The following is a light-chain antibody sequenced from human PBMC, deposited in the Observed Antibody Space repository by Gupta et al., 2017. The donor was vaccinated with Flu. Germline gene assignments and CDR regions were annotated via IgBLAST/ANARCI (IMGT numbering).Light chain of an antibody. CDR3: QAWDSSTVV. CDR2: QDN. J-gene: IGLJ2*01. V-gene: IGLV3-1*01. CDR1: KLGDKY. Sequence: SYELTQPPSVSVPPGQTASITCSGDKLGDKYACWYQQKPGQSPVVVIHQDNKRPSGIPERFSGSNSGNTATLTISGTQAMDEADYYCQAWDSSTVVFGGGTKLTVL.